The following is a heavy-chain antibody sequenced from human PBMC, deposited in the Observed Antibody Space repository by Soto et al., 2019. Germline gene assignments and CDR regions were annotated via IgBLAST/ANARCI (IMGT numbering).Heavy chain of an antibody. CDR3: ARARGYCSGGSCYWLDY. J-gene: IGHJ4*02. CDR1: GFTFSSYG. D-gene: IGHD2-15*01. Sequence: GGSLRLSCAASGFTFSSYGMHWVRQAPGKGLEWVAVISYDGSNKYYADSVKGRFTISRDNSKNTLYLQMNSLRAEDTAVYYCARARGYCSGGSCYWLDYWGQGTLVTVSS. CDR2: ISYDGSNK. V-gene: IGHV3-30*03.